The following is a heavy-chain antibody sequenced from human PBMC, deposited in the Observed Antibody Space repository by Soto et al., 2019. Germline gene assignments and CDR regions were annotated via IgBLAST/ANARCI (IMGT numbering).Heavy chain of an antibody. V-gene: IGHV3-11*01. Sequence: QVQLVESGGGLVKPGGSLRLSCAASGFTFSDYYMNCIRQAPGKGLEWVSYISSSGTTIYYADSVKGRFTISRDNAKNSLFLQMNSLRAEDTALYYCARGHSIFYGMDVWGQGTTVTVSS. CDR1: GFTFSDYY. CDR3: ARGHSIFYGMDV. CDR2: ISSSGTTI. J-gene: IGHJ6*02. D-gene: IGHD2-21*01.